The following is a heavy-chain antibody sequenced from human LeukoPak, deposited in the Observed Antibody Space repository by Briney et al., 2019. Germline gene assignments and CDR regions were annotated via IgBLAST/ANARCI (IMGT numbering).Heavy chain of an antibody. CDR1: GYTFTGYY. CDR2: INPNSGGT. V-gene: IGHV1-2*02. D-gene: IGHD3-16*01. J-gene: IGHJ6*02. Sequence: ASVKVSCKASGYTFTGYYMHWVRQAPGQGLEWMGWINPNSGGTNYAQKFQGRVTMTRDTSISTAYMDLSRLRSDDTAVYYCARDLAFYYYYGMDVWGQGTTVTVSS. CDR3: ARDLAFYYYYGMDV.